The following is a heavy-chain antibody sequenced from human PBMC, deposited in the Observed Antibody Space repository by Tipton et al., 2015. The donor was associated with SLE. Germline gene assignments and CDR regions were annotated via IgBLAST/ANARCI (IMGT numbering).Heavy chain of an antibody. J-gene: IGHJ6*02. CDR1: GGSISSYY. CDR3: ARETPGDTYFYYVMDV. D-gene: IGHD7-27*01. CDR2: IYYSGST. V-gene: IGHV4-59*01. Sequence: TLSLTCTVSGGSISSYYWSWIRQPPGKGLEWIGYIYYSGSTNCNPSLKSRVTISVDTSKNQFSLNLSSVTAADTAVYYWARETPGDTYFYYVMDVWGQGTTVTVSS.